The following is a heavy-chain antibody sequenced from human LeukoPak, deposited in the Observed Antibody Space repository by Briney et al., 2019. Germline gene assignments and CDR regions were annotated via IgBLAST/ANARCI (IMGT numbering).Heavy chain of an antibody. J-gene: IGHJ4*02. CDR2: ITRGVGST. Sequence: PGGSLRLSCAASGFTFSSYAMSWVRQAPGKGLECVSAITRGVGSTYYADSVKGRFTISRDNAKNSLYLQMNSLRVEDTAFYYCAKDLSGSYFFDYWGQGTLVTVSS. CDR3: AKDLSGSYFFDY. D-gene: IGHD1-26*01. CDR1: GFTFSSYA. V-gene: IGHV3-23*01.